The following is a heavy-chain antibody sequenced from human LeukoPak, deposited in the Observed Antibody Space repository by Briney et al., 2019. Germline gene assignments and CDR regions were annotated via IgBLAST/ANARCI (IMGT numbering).Heavy chain of an antibody. CDR1: GFTFSSYG. CDR2: IRYDGSNK. CDR3: ARDRIVVVPAAISGAFDI. Sequence: GGSLRLSCAASGFTFSSYGMHWVRQAPGKGLEWVAFIRYDGSNKYYADSVKGRFTISRDNSKNTLYLQMNSLRAEDTAVYYCARDRIVVVPAAISGAFDIWGQGTMVTVSS. V-gene: IGHV3-30*02. J-gene: IGHJ3*02. D-gene: IGHD2-2*01.